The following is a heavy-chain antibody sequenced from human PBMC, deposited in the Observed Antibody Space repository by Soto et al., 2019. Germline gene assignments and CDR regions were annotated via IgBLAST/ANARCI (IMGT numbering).Heavy chain of an antibody. CDR2: ISYDGNNK. J-gene: IGHJ3*02. CDR1: GFTFSSYG. CDR3: AQARDTGRIIMIGMGAFDI. D-gene: IGHD3-22*01. Sequence: QVQLVESGGGVVQPGRSLRLSCAASGFTFSSYGMHWVRQAPGKGLEWVAVISYDGNNKFYADSVKGRFTISRDYSKNPLYLQMHSLRAEDTAVYYCAQARDTGRIIMIGMGAFDIWGQGTMVTVSS. V-gene: IGHV3-30*18.